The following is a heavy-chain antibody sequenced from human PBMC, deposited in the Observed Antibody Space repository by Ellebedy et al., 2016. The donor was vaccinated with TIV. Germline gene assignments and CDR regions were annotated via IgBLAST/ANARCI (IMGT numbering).Heavy chain of an antibody. Sequence: ASVKVSCXASGYTFTSYYMHWVRQAPGQGLEWMGIINPSGGSTSYAQKFQGRVTMTRNTSISTAYMELSSLRSEDTAVYYCARGIVVVTAIRNWFDPWGQGTLVTVSS. J-gene: IGHJ5*02. V-gene: IGHV1-46*01. D-gene: IGHD2-21*02. CDR2: INPSGGST. CDR1: GYTFTSYY. CDR3: ARGIVVVTAIRNWFDP.